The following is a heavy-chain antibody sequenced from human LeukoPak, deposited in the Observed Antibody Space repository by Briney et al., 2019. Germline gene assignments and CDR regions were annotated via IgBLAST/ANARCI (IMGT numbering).Heavy chain of an antibody. V-gene: IGHV1-69*13. CDR1: GGTFSSYA. Sequence: SVKVSFKAAGGTFSSYAISWVRQAPGQGLGWMGAIIPILGTANYAQKCHGRVTITADESTSTAYMELSSLRSEDTAVYYYAVEGDITIFGVGPDYWGQGTLVTVSS. D-gene: IGHD3-3*01. CDR2: IIPILGTA. J-gene: IGHJ4*02. CDR3: AVEGDITIFGVGPDY.